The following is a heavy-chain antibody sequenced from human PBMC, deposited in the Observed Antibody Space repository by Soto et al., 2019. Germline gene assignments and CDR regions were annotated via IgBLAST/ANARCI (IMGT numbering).Heavy chain of an antibody. D-gene: IGHD6-6*01. Sequence: PTQTLTLTCTSSGFSLSTSGMCVSWIRQPPGKALEWLARIDWDDDKYYSTSLRTRLTISKDTSKNQVVLTMTNMDPVDTATYYCARTRAALAHYYYYYYMDVWGKGTTVTVSS. V-gene: IGHV2-70*11. CDR2: IDWDDDK. CDR1: GFSLSTSGMC. CDR3: ARTRAALAHYYYYYYMDV. J-gene: IGHJ6*03.